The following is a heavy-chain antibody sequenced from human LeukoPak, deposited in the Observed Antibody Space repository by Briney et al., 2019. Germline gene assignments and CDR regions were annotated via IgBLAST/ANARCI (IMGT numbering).Heavy chain of an antibody. CDR1: GYTFTSYY. CDR3: ASNVDLGDAFDI. Sequence: ASVKVSCKASGYTFTSYYMHWVRQAPGQGLEWMGIINPSGGSTSYAQKFQGRVTMTRDTSTSTAYMELSSLRSEDTAVYYCASNVDLGDAFDIWGQGTMVTVSS. D-gene: IGHD1-1*01. CDR2: INPSGGST. V-gene: IGHV1-46*01. J-gene: IGHJ3*02.